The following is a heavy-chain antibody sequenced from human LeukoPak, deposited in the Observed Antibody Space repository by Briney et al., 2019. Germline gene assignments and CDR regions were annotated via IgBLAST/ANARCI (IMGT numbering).Heavy chain of an antibody. D-gene: IGHD5-12*01. J-gene: IGHJ4*02. V-gene: IGHV1-69*13. Sequence: GASVKVSCKASGYTFTSYGISWVRQAPGQGLEWMGGIIPIFGTANYAQKFQGRVTITADESTSTAYMELSSLRSEDTAVYYCARDRRGDGYAGYWGQGTLVTVSS. CDR3: ARDRRGDGYAGY. CDR1: GYTFTSYG. CDR2: IIPIFGTA.